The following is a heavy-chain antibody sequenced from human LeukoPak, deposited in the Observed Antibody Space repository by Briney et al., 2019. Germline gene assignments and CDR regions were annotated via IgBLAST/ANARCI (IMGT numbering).Heavy chain of an antibody. D-gene: IGHD4-17*01. CDR3: ERSSTVTDHYYNYGMDV. J-gene: IGHJ6*02. V-gene: IGHV1-2*02. Sequence: GPSVNLCRKAAGSTFTGHYMDSGREAPAPGLEWMGWSEPNCGDTDNPQKFPDNGTMTSDTSSNKAYLELRRLRTDDTAASYCERSSTVTDHYYNYGMDVWGQGTTVTVSS. CDR1: GSTFTGHY. CDR2: SEPNCGDT.